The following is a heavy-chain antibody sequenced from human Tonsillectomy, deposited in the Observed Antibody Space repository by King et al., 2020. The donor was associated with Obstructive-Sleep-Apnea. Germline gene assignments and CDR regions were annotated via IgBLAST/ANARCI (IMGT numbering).Heavy chain of an antibody. CDR1: GFTFSSYS. Sequence: VQLVESGGGLVQPGGSLRLSCAASGFTFSSYSMNWVRQAPGKGLEWVSYISSSSSTIYYADSVKGRFTISRDNAKNSLYLQMNSLRAEDTAVYYCARDRGGIAARPNYYYYYGMDVWGQGTTVTVSS. D-gene: IGHD6-6*01. CDR3: ARDRGGIAARPNYYYYYGMDV. J-gene: IGHJ6*02. CDR2: ISSSSSTI. V-gene: IGHV3-48*04.